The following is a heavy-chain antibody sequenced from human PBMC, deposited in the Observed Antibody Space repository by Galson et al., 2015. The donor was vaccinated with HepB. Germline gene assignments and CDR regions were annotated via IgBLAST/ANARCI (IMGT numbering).Heavy chain of an antibody. V-gene: IGHV1-2*02. Sequence: SVKVSCKASGGTFNAYYIHWVRQAPGQGLEWLGWINPNSGVTNYAQTFQGRVTLARDMSLITAYTELNGLRSDDTAVYYCAQTDHYYFDSWGQGTLVIVSS. D-gene: IGHD1-14*01. CDR1: GGTFNAYY. CDR3: AQTDHYYFDS. J-gene: IGHJ4*02. CDR2: INPNSGVT.